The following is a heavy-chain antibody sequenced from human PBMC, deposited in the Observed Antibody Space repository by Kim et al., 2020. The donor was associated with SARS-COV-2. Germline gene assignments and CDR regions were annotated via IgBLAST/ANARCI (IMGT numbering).Heavy chain of an antibody. CDR3: AKEYYYDSSGYYFDY. Sequence: GGSLRLSCAASGFTFSSYGMHWVRQAPGKGLEWVAVISYDGSNKYYADSVKGRFTISRDNSKNTLYLQMNSLRAEDTAVYYCAKEYYYDSSGYYFDYWGQGTLVTVSS. CDR2: ISYDGSNK. D-gene: IGHD3-22*01. V-gene: IGHV3-30*18. J-gene: IGHJ4*02. CDR1: GFTFSSYG.